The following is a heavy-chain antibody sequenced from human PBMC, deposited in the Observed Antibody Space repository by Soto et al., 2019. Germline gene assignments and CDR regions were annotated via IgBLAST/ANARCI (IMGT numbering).Heavy chain of an antibody. V-gene: IGHV4-34*01. D-gene: IGHD6-13*01. CDR2: INHSGST. CDR3: ARQWIAPAQYYFDY. J-gene: IGHJ4*02. CDR1: GGSFSGYY. Sequence: KPSETLSLTCAVYGGSFSGYYWSWIRQPPGKGLEWIGEINHSGSTNYNPSLKSRVTISVDTSKNEFSLRLGSVTAADTAVYFCARQWIAPAQYYFDYWGQGMLVTVS.